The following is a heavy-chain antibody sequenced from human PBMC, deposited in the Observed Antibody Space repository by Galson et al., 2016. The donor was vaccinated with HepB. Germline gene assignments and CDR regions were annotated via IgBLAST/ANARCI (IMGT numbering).Heavy chain of an antibody. V-gene: IGHV4-39*01. J-gene: IGHJ6*02. D-gene: IGHD5-18*01. Sequence: ETLSLTCTVSGGSISSSSYYWGWTRQPPGKGLEWIGSIYYSGSTYYNPSLQSRVTISVDTSKNQFSLKMSSVTAADTAVYYCARRFRYTYGPPYGMDVWGQGTTVTVSS. CDR3: ARRFRYTYGPPYGMDV. CDR1: GGSISSSSYY. CDR2: IYYSGST.